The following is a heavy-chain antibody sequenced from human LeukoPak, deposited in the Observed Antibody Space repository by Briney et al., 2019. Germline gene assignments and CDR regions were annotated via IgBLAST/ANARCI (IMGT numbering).Heavy chain of an antibody. CDR3: ARDRIQLWSSYFDY. D-gene: IGHD5-18*01. J-gene: IGHJ4*02. V-gene: IGHV4-34*01. Sequence: PSETLSLTCAVYGGSFSGYYWSWIRQPPGKGLEWIGEINHSGSTNYNPSLKSRVTISVDTSKNQFSLKLSSVTAADTAVYYCARDRIQLWSSYFDYWGQGTLVTVSS. CDR1: GGSFSGYY. CDR2: INHSGST.